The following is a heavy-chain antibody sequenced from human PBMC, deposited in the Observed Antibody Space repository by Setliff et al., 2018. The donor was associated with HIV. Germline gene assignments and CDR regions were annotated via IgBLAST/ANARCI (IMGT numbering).Heavy chain of an antibody. D-gene: IGHD3-16*01. V-gene: IGHV4-30-4*08. CDR2: IYHSGST. CDR3: VHSLLGAPMVDY. CDR1: GASIDSGFHY. J-gene: IGHJ4*02. Sequence: SSETLSLTCTVSGASIDSGFHYWGWIRQSPGKGLEWIGYIYHSGSTHYNPSLNSRVAFSVDTSKNQFSLRLNSVTAADTAMCYCVHSLLGAPMVDYWGQGTLVTVSS.